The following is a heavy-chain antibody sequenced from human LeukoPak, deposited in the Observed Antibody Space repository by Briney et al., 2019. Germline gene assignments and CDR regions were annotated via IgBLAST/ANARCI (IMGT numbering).Heavy chain of an antibody. CDR3: ASAGGDY. Sequence: GGSLRLSCAASGLTFIKYAMSWVREAPGKGLQWVSAISVSGSTYYADSVEGRFTISGDTSKNTLFLQMDSLRAEDTALYYCASAGGDYWGQGTLVTVSS. D-gene: IGHD3-16*01. CDR1: GLTFIKYA. V-gene: IGHV3-23*01. CDR2: ISVSGST. J-gene: IGHJ4*02.